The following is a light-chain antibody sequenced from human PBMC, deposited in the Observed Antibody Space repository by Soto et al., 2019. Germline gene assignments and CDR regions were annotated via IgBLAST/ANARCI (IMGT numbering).Light chain of an antibody. CDR2: GAS. Sequence: EVLLSRWPPTLYLSPGERATLSCGASQSISGSYLAWYQQKPGQAPRLLIYGASSRATDIPDRFSGSGSGADFTLTISRLEPEDFAVYYRQQYGTSITFGQGTRLEIK. V-gene: IGKV3-20*01. J-gene: IGKJ5*01. CDR1: QSISGSY. CDR3: QQYGTSIT.